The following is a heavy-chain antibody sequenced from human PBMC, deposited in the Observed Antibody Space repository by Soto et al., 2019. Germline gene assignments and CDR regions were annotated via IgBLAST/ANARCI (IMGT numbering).Heavy chain of an antibody. J-gene: IGHJ6*02. V-gene: IGHV3-23*01. Sequence: EVQLLESGGGLVQPGGSLRLSCAASGFTFSDYAMSWVRQAPGKGLEWVSAVSGSGGSTDYADSVKGRFTISRDNSKNTLYLPMNSLRAAATAVYYCAKTPRGGWPLYCGMDVWGQRTTVPVS. CDR1: GFTFSDYA. D-gene: IGHD6-19*01. CDR3: AKTPRGGWPLYCGMDV. CDR2: VSGSGGST.